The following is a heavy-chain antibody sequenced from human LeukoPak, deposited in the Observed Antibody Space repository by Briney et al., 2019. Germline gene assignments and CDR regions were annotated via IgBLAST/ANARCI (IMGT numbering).Heavy chain of an antibody. J-gene: IGHJ3*01. V-gene: IGHV4-59*08. CDR2: IYNSANT. Sequence: PSETLSLTCSVSGDSISSSYWSWIRQPPGKGLEWIGNIYNSANTNYNPSLQSRVTMSVDTSKSQFSLQLTSVSAADTAVYYCARRFSSRSDGNGYYYGQDAFDVWGQGTLVTVSS. CDR1: GDSISSSY. CDR3: ARRFSSRSDGNGYYYGQDAFDV. D-gene: IGHD3-22*01.